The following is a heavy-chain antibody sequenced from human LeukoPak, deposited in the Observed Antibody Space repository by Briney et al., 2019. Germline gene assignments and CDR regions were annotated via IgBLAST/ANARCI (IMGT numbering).Heavy chain of an antibody. J-gene: IGHJ6*02. D-gene: IGHD3-9*01. CDR3: AKDIRTGRYYDILTGYYWGYYYYGMDV. V-gene: IGHV3-43*02. Sequence: GGSLRLFCAASGFTFDDYAMHWVRQAPGRGLEWVSLISGDGGSTYYADSVKGRFTISRDNSKNSLYLQMNSLRTEDTALYYCAKDIRTGRYYDILTGYYWGYYYYGMDVWGQGTTVTVSS. CDR1: GFTFDDYA. CDR2: ISGDGGST.